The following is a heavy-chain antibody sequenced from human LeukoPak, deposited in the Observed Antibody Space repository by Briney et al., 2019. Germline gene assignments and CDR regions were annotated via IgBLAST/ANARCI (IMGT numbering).Heavy chain of an antibody. CDR2: ISSSSSTI. D-gene: IGHD1-26*01. J-gene: IGHJ4*02. Sequence: PGGSLRLSCAASGFTFSSYSMNWVRQAPGKGLEWVSYISSSSSTIYYADSVKGRFTISRDNAKNSLYLQMNSLRAEDTAVYYCARDAGATCFDYWGQGTLVTVSS. V-gene: IGHV3-48*01. CDR3: ARDAGATCFDY. CDR1: GFTFSSYS.